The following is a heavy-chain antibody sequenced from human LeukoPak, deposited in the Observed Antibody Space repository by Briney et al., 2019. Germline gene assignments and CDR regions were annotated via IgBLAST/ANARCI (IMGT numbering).Heavy chain of an antibody. CDR3: AKKRGHSENGGYFDL. D-gene: IGHD1-26*01. V-gene: IGHV3-53*01. Sequence: GGSLRLSCAASGFTVSSNYMSWVRQAPGKGLEWVSVIYSGGTTYYADSVKGRFTISRDNSKNTLFLQMNSLRAEDTAVYHCAKKRGHSENGGYFDLWGRGTLVTVSS. CDR2: IYSGGTT. CDR1: GFTVSSNY. J-gene: IGHJ2*01.